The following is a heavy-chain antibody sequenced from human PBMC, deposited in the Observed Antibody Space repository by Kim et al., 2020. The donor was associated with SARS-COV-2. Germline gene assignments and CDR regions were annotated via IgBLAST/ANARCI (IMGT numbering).Heavy chain of an antibody. J-gene: IGHJ6*02. CDR1: GFTVSSNY. CDR3: ARDWDYYDLGGGTDV. V-gene: IGHV3-53*01. CDR2: IYSGGST. Sequence: GGSLRLSCAASGFTVSSNYMSWVRQAPGKGLEWVSVIYSGGSTYYADSVKGRFTISRDNSKNTLYLQMNSLRAEDPAVYYCARDWDYYDLGGGTDVWGQGTAVTVSS. D-gene: IGHD3-22*01.